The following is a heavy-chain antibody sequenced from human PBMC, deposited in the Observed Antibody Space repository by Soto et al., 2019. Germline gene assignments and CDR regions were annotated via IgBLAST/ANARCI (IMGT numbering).Heavy chain of an antibody. CDR1: GFTFSSYA. CDR2: FSGSGGNT. Sequence: EVQLLESGGGLVQPGGSLRLSCAASGFTFSSYAMSWVRQAPGRGLEWVSAFSGSGGNTYYADSVKGRFTISRDNSKNTMYLQMNSLGAEDTAVYYCAIRRGPAFDYWGQGTLVTVSS. CDR3: AIRRGPAFDY. D-gene: IGHD1-1*01. V-gene: IGHV3-23*01. J-gene: IGHJ4*02.